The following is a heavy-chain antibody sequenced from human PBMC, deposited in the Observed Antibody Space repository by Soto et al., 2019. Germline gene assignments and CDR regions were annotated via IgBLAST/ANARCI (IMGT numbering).Heavy chain of an antibody. J-gene: IGHJ4*02. Sequence: ASVKVSCKASGGTFSSDAISWVRQAPGQGLEWMGGIIPIFGTANYAQKFQGRVTITADESTSTAYMELSSLRSEDTAVYYCARPDYYDSSSDYWGQGTLVTVSS. CDR1: GGTFSSDA. CDR3: ARPDYYDSSSDY. V-gene: IGHV1-69*13. CDR2: IIPIFGTA. D-gene: IGHD3-22*01.